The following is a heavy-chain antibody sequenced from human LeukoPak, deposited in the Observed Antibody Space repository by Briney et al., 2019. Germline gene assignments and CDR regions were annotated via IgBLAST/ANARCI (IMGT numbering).Heavy chain of an antibody. D-gene: IGHD6-13*01. V-gene: IGHV3-30*03. CDR2: ISYDGSNK. J-gene: IGHJ4*02. CDR3: ASGYSSSWYRDY. CDR1: GFTFSSYG. Sequence: QPGRSLRLSCAASGFTFSSYGMHWVRQAPGKGLEWVAVISYDGSNKYYADSVKGRFTISRDNSKNTLYLQMNSLRAEDTVVYYCASGYSSSWYRDYWGQGTLVTVSS.